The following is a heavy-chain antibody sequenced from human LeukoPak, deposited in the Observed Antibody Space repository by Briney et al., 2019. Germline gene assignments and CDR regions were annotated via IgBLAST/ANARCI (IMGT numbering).Heavy chain of an antibody. Sequence: GGSLRLSCAASGFTFSSYSMNWVRQAPGKGLEWVSSISSSSSYIYYADSVKGRFTISRDNAKNSLYLQMNSLRAEDTAVYYCARAGLYDFWSGYYTREYYYYYMDVWGKGTTVTVSS. CDR1: GFTFSSYS. J-gene: IGHJ6*03. D-gene: IGHD3-3*01. CDR2: ISSSSSYI. CDR3: ARAGLYDFWSGYYTREYYYYYMDV. V-gene: IGHV3-21*01.